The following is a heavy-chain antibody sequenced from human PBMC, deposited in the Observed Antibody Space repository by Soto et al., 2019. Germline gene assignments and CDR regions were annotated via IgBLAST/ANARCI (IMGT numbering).Heavy chain of an antibody. Sequence: QVPLVQSGAEVKKPGSSVKVSCKASGGTFSSYTISWVRQAPGHGLEWMGRVIPILGIATYAQKFQGRVTSTADKSTSTAYMELSSLRSEDTAVYYCARSGTSSSHSKNWYFDLWGRGTLVTVSS. CDR3: ARSGTSSSHSKNWYFDL. CDR1: GGTFSSYT. CDR2: VIPILGIA. V-gene: IGHV1-69*02. D-gene: IGHD6-6*01. J-gene: IGHJ2*01.